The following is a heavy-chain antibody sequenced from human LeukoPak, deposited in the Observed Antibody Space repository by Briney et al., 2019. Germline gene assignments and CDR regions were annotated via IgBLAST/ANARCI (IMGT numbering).Heavy chain of an antibody. J-gene: IGHJ4*02. V-gene: IGHV3-23*05. CDR2: FKTKYHQV. D-gene: IGHD4-11*01. Sequence: GGPLRLSCVPSGFTFSDYAMNWVRQAAGKVLEWVSTFKTKYHQVYYAESVRGRFTISTDNSRNTVFLQMNSLRADDTALYYCARSVPDYTRFDYWGQGALVTVSS. CDR1: GFTFSDYA. CDR3: ARSVPDYTRFDY.